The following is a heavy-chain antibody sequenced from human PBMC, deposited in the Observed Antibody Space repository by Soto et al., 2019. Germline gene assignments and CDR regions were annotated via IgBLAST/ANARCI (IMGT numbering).Heavy chain of an antibody. V-gene: IGHV3-23*01. D-gene: IGHD3-10*01. Sequence: EVQLLESGGGLVQPGGSLRLSCAASGFSFSNYAMSWVRQAPGKGLEWVSTISGGDGNTYYADSVQGRFTISRDNSKKTLYLQVSSLRAEDTAVYYCAKKFHFGSGSFLYYFDSWGQGTLVTVSS. J-gene: IGHJ4*02. CDR2: ISGGDGNT. CDR1: GFSFSNYA. CDR3: AKKFHFGSGSFLYYFDS.